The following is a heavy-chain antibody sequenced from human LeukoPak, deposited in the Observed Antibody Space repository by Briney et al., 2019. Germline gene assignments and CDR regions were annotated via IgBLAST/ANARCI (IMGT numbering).Heavy chain of an antibody. CDR2: IYSGGST. Sequence: GGSLRLSCAASGFTVSSNYMSWVSQAPGKGLECVSVIYSGGSTYYADAVKGRFTISRDNSKNTLYLQMNSLRAEDTAVYYCARYPSDQYYFDGWGQGTLVTVYS. CDR1: GFTVSSNY. J-gene: IGHJ4*02. CDR3: ARYPSDQYYFDG. V-gene: IGHV3-53*01.